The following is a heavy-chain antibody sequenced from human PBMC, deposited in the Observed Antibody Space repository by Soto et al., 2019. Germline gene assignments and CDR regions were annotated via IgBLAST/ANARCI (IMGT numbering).Heavy chain of an antibody. D-gene: IGHD2-2*01. Sequence: KCGGSLRLSXAASGFTFSDYYMSWIRQAPGKGLEWVSYISSSGSTIYYADSVKGRFTISRDNAKNSLNLQMNSLRAEDTPVYYCARYSIYQGYFQHWGQGTLVTVSS. J-gene: IGHJ1*01. CDR3: ARYSIYQGYFQH. V-gene: IGHV3-11*01. CDR2: ISSSGSTI. CDR1: GFTFSDYY.